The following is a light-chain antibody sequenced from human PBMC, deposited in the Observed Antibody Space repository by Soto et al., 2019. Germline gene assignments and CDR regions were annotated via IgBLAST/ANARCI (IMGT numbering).Light chain of an antibody. J-gene: IGKJ5*01. CDR3: QQYNNWPPVT. CDR2: GAS. CDR1: HSVNTN. V-gene: IGKV3-15*01. Sequence: EIVMTQSPVTLSVSPGERITLSCMSSHSVNTNLAWYKHKSGQSPRLLIDGASTRVTVIPASFRGSGSVTEFTLTICSLQSEDFAIYYGQQYNNWPPVTCGQGTRLEIK.